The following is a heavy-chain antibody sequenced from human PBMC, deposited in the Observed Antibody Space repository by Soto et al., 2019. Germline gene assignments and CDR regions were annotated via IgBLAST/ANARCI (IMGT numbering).Heavy chain of an antibody. D-gene: IGHD2-2*01. CDR3: TRSQGSSTSLEIYYYYYYGMDV. CDR2: IIPISGTA. CDR1: GGTFSSYA. V-gene: IGHV1-69*01. J-gene: IGHJ6*02. Sequence: QVQLVQSGAEVKKPASSVKVSCKASGGTFSSYAISWVRQAPGQGLEWMGGIIPISGTANYAQKFQGRVTITADESTSTAYMELSSPRSEDTAVYYCTRSQGSSTSLEIYYYYYYGMDVWGQGTTVTVSS.